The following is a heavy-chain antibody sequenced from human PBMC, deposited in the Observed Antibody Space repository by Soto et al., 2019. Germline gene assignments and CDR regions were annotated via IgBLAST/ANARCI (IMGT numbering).Heavy chain of an antibody. J-gene: IGHJ6*02. CDR3: AKKAVPDSGINYYGMAV. CDR1: GFTFGSYV. V-gene: IGHV3-23*01. CDR2: LSGSGKTT. D-gene: IGHD3-10*01. Sequence: GGSLRLSCAGTGFTFGSYVMNWVRQAPGKGLEWVSGLSGSGKTTYYTDSVTGRFTISRDNSRNILYLQMSSLRADDSAIYYCAKKAVPDSGINYYGMAVWGQGTTVTVSS.